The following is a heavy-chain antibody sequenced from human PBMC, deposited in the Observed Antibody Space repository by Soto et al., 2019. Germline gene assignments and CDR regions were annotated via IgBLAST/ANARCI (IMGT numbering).Heavy chain of an antibody. CDR2: VNPSGGHT. Sequence: QVQLVQSGAEVKKPGASVKVSCKASGDTFTDYYIHWVRQAPGQGLEWMGTVNPSGGHTTYAQHFLGRMTMTRDTSTSTIYMELASLISEDTAIYCCARGGHVVVVTAALDYWGQGTLVTVSS. J-gene: IGHJ4*02. D-gene: IGHD2-21*02. V-gene: IGHV1-46*01. CDR3: ARGGHVVVVTAALDY. CDR1: GDTFTDYY.